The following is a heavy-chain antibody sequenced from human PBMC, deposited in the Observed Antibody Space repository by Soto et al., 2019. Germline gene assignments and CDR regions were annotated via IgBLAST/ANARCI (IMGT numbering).Heavy chain of an antibody. J-gene: IGHJ4*02. Sequence: QVQLQESGPGLVKPSETLSLTCSVSGGSIRSYYWTWIRQPPGKGLEWIGYMYSSGSPHYNPSLKSRVTISVDTSMNQFSLRLTSVTAADTAVYYCARAEAWERLPVGWDFWGQGALVTVSS. CDR1: GGSIRSYY. CDR3: ARAEAWERLPVGWDF. CDR2: MYSSGSP. V-gene: IGHV4-59*01. D-gene: IGHD1-26*01.